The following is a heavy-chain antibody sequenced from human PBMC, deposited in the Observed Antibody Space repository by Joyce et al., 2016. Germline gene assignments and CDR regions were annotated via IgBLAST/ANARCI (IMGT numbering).Heavy chain of an antibody. CDR3: ARGLVVTGTRVRGYNYGYSS. V-gene: IGHV4-34*02. D-gene: IGHD5-18*01. J-gene: IGHJ5*02. Sequence: QVQLQQWGGGLLTPSETLSLTCAVYGGSFSGYYWSWIRQPPGKGLEWIGEVNHSGSTSYDESLKSRVTISVDTSKNQLSLNLTSVTAADTAVYFCARGLVVTGTRVRGYNYGYSSWGQGTLVTVSS. CDR2: VNHSGST. CDR1: GGSFSGYY.